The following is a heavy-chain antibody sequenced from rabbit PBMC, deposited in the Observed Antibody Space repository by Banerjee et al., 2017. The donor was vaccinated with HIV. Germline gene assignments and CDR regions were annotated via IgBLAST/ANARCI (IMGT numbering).Heavy chain of an antibody. J-gene: IGHJ4*01. Sequence: QSLKETGGGLVQPGGSLTLSCKASGFVFSGYYINWVRQAPEKGLEWIGCIYTDYGTTAYASWVNGRFTISSDNAQNTVDLQLNSLTAADTATYFCARSYKNDWAPTLWGPGTLVTVS. V-gene: IGHV1S7*01. CDR2: IYTDYGTT. CDR1: GFVFSGYY. CDR3: ARSYKNDWAPTL. D-gene: IGHD2-1*01.